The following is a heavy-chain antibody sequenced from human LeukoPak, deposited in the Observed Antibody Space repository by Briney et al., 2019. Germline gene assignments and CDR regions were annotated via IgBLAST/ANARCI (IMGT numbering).Heavy chain of an antibody. CDR1: GYTFTSYD. CDR3: AREGSSGWYVYLDY. Sequence: GASVKVSCKASGYTFTSYDINWVRQATGQGLEWMGWMNPNSGNTGYAQKFQGRVTITRNTSISTAYMELSSLRSEDTAVYYCAREGSSGWYVYLDYWGQGTLVTVSS. J-gene: IGHJ4*02. CDR2: MNPNSGNT. D-gene: IGHD6-19*01. V-gene: IGHV1-8*03.